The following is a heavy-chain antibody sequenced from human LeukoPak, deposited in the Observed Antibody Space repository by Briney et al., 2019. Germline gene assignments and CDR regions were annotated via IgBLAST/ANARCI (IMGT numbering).Heavy chain of an antibody. J-gene: IGHJ4*02. CDR1: GGSFSGYY. CDR3: ARVQVVPAATTIDY. D-gene: IGHD2-2*01. V-gene: IGHV4-34*01. CDR2: INHSGST. Sequence: PSETLSLTCAVYGGSFSGYYWSWIRQPPGKGLEWIGEINHSGSTNYNPSLKSRVTILVDTSKNQFSLKLSSVTAADTAVYYCARVQVVPAATTIDYWGQGTLVTVSS.